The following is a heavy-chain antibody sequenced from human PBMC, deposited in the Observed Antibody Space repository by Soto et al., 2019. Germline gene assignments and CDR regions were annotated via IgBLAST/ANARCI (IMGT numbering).Heavy chain of an antibody. V-gene: IGHV3-30-3*01. D-gene: IGHD4-17*01. CDR3: ARGLTVTTSFDY. J-gene: IGHJ4*02. CDR1: GFSFSSYA. Sequence: GGSLRLSCAGSGFSFSSYAMSWVRQGPEKGLEWVAVISYDGSNKYYADSVKGRFTISRDNSKNTLYLQMNSLRAEDTAVYYCARGLTVTTSFDYWGQGTLVTVSS. CDR2: ISYDGSNK.